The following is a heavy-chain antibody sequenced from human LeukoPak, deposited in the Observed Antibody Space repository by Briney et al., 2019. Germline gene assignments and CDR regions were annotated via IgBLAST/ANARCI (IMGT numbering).Heavy chain of an antibody. Sequence: GASVKVSCKASGYTFTSYYMHWVRQAPGQGLEWMGIINPSGGSTSYAQKFQGRVTMTRDTSTSTVYMELSSLRSEDTAVYYCARGGRGLLWFGDLRKRYYMDVWGKGTTVTVSS. J-gene: IGHJ6*03. CDR3: ARGGRGLLWFGDLRKRYYMDV. CDR1: GYTFTSYY. V-gene: IGHV1-46*01. CDR2: INPSGGST. D-gene: IGHD3-10*01.